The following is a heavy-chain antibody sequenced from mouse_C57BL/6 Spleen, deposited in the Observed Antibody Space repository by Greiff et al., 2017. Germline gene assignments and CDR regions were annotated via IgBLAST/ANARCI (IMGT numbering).Heavy chain of an antibody. Sequence: LEESGPELVKPGASVKISCKASGYAFSSSWMNWVKQRPGKGLEWIGRIYPGDGDTNYNGKFKGKATLTADKSSSTAYMQLSSLTSEDSAVYFCANLITTVSFMDYWGQGTSVTVSS. CDR2: IYPGDGDT. J-gene: IGHJ4*01. D-gene: IGHD1-1*01. V-gene: IGHV1-82*01. CDR1: GYAFSSSW. CDR3: ANLITTVSFMDY.